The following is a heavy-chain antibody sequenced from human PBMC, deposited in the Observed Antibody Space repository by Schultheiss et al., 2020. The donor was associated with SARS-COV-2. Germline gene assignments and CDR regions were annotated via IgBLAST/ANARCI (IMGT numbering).Heavy chain of an antibody. Sequence: SETLSLTCAVSGGSISSSNWWSWVRQPPGKGLEWIGYIYYSGSTYYNPSLKSRVTISVDKSKNQFSLKLSSVTAADTAVYYCAREVTAAVNWFDPWGQGTLVTVSS. CDR1: GGSISSSNW. D-gene: IGHD6-13*01. CDR2: IYYSGST. CDR3: AREVTAAVNWFDP. V-gene: IGHV4-4*02. J-gene: IGHJ5*02.